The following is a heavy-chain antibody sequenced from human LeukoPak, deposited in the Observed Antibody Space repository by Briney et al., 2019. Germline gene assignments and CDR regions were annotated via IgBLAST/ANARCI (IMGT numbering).Heavy chain of an antibody. CDR1: GGSISSYY. D-gene: IGHD1-26*01. V-gene: IGHV4-59*01. J-gene: IGHJ4*02. Sequence: TSETLSLTCTVSGGSISSYYWSWIRQPPGKGLEWIGYIYYSGSTNYNPSLKSRVTISVDTSKNQFSLKLSSVTAADTAVYYCARDLLTVGADRYFDYWGQGTLVTVSP. CDR3: ARDLLTVGADRYFDY. CDR2: IYYSGST.